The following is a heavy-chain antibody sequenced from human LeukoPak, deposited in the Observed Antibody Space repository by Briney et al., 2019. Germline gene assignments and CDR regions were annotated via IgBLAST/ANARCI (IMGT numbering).Heavy chain of an antibody. Sequence: GGSLRLSCAASGFTFSSYLMSWVRQAPGKGLEWVANIKQDGSEKYYVDSVKGRFTISRDNAKNSLYLQMNSLRAEDTAVYYCARVGEWELLPLDYWGQGTLVTVSS. CDR3: ARVGEWELLPLDY. V-gene: IGHV3-7*04. J-gene: IGHJ4*02. CDR2: IKQDGSEK. CDR1: GFTFSSYL. D-gene: IGHD1-26*01.